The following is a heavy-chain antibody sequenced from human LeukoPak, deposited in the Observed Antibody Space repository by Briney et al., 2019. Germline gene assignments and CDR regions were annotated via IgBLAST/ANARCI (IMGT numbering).Heavy chain of an antibody. V-gene: IGHV4-39*01. CDR3: ARGLGLAVAGTLLGYYYGMDV. Sequence: SETLSLTCTVSGGSISSSSYYWGWIRQPPGKGLEWIGSIYYSESTYYNPSLKSRVTISVDTSKNQFSLKLSSVTAADTAVYYCARGLGLAVAGTLLGYYYGMDVWGQGTTVTVSS. CDR2: IYYSEST. D-gene: IGHD6-19*01. CDR1: GGSISSSSYY. J-gene: IGHJ6*02.